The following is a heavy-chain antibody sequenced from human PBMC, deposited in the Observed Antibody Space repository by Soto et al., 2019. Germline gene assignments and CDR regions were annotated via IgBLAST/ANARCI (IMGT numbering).Heavy chain of an antibody. D-gene: IGHD3-10*01. J-gene: IGHJ4*02. Sequence: GGSLRLSCAASGFTFSSYSMNWVRQAPGKGLEWVSSISSSSSYIYYADSVKGRFTISRDNAKNSLYLQMNSLRAEDAAVYYCARDMVWFGESPSDYWGQGTLVTVSS. CDR2: ISSSSSYI. CDR1: GFTFSSYS. V-gene: IGHV3-21*01. CDR3: ARDMVWFGESPSDY.